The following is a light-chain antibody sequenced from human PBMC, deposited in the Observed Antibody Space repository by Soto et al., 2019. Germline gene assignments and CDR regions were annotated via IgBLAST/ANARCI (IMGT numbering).Light chain of an antibody. CDR3: QHRSNWLGT. CDR2: DAP. Sequence: EIVLTQSPATLSLSPGERATLSCRASQSVSSFLAWYPQKSGQTPRLLIYDAPNRATGIPARFSRSWSGADFTRTISSLETEDFAVYYCQHRSNWLGTFGPGTKVDIK. V-gene: IGKV3-11*01. J-gene: IGKJ3*01. CDR1: QSVSSF.